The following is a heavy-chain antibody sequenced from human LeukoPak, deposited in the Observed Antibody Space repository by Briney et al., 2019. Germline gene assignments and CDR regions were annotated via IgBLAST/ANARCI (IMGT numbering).Heavy chain of an antibody. CDR2: IVPDSGAT. V-gene: IGHV1-2*02. J-gene: IGHJ4*02. CDR3: ATLGGHSLAAQNGY. D-gene: IGHD3-16*01. CDR1: GYTFTAYY. Sequence: GASVKVSCKASGYTFTAYYMHWVRQAPGQGLEWMGWIVPDSGATYYAQRFQGRVTMTRDTSISTAYMEFSSLRSDDTAIYYCATLGGHSLAAQNGYWGQGTLVTVSS.